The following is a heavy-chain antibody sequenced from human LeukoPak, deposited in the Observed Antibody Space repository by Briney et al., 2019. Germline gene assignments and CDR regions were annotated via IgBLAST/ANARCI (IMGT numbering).Heavy chain of an antibody. J-gene: IGHJ4*02. Sequence: GGSLRLSCAASGFTFYKSAMTWVRQAPGTGLEWVSAISGRGDFTYYADSVKGRFTISRDNSKNMLYLQMNSLRADDTAVYYCARREAEESDPIDYWGQGTLVTVSS. V-gene: IGHV3-23*01. CDR2: ISGRGDFT. D-gene: IGHD2-21*02. CDR1: GFTFYKSA. CDR3: ARREAEESDPIDY.